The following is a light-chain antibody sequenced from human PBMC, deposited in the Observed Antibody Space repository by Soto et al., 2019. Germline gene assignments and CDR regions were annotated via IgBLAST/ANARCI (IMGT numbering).Light chain of an antibody. J-gene: IGKJ2*01. CDR1: QSISSW. V-gene: IGKV1-5*01. Sequence: DIQMTQSPSTLSASVGDRVTITCRASQSISSWLAWYQQKPGKAPKLLIYDASSLESGVPSRFSGSGSGTEFTLTISSLQPHDVATYYCQQYNSYPYTFGQGTKLEIK. CDR3: QQYNSYPYT. CDR2: DAS.